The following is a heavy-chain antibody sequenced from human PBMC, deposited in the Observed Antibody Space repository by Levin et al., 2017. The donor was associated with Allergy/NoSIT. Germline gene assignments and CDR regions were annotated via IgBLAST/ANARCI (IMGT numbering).Heavy chain of an antibody. D-gene: IGHD1-26*01. V-gene: IGHV1-2*02. CDR2: INPLNGGI. Sequence: PRASVKVSCKASGYSFTDFYIHWVRQAPGLGLEWMGLINPLNGGIKYAPKFQGRVTMTRDTPMTTAYMELTNLRSDDTAVYYCARSLVGATFDFWGQGTLVTVSS. CDR1: GYSFTDFY. J-gene: IGHJ4*01. CDR3: ARSLVGATFDF.